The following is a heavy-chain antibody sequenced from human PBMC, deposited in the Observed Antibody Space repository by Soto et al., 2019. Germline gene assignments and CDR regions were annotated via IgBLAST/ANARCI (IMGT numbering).Heavy chain of an antibody. CDR2: ISNDGRIT. J-gene: IGHJ4*02. CDR1: GITFSGYW. V-gene: IGHV3-74*01. D-gene: IGHD3-10*01. CDR3: TTDYYGSQNH. Sequence: GGSLRLSCAASGITFSGYWMQWVRQVPGKGPVWVSRISNDGRITNYADYAKGRFTISRDNAKNTLDLQMSSLSAEDTAVYYCTTDYYGSQNHWGQGTLVTVSS.